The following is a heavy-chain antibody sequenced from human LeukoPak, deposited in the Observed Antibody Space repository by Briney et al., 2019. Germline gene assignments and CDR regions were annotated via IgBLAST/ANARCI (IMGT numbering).Heavy chain of an antibody. J-gene: IGHJ4*02. V-gene: IGHV1-2*02. CDR3: AREGSGYDYYYFDY. D-gene: IGHD5-12*01. Sequence: ASVKVSCRTSGYIFAGYNMHWARQAPGQGLEWMGRIDPHSGDTRISQKFQGRVTVTRDTSISTVYMELNGLTSDDTAIYHCAREGSGYDYYYFDYWGQGTLVTVSS. CDR1: GYIFAGYN. CDR2: IDPHSGDT.